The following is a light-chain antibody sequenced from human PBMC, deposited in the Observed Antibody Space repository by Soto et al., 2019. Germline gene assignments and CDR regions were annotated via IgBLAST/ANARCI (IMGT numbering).Light chain of an antibody. Sequence: QSALTQPASVSGSPGQSITISCTGTSSDVGGYNYVSWYQQHPGKAPKLMIYEVSNRPSGVSNPFSGSKAGNTASLTISGLEAEDEVDHYCSSYTSRSTHYLFGNGTK. CDR3: SSYTSRSTHYL. CDR2: EVS. J-gene: IGLJ6*01. CDR1: SSDVGGYNY. V-gene: IGLV2-14*01.